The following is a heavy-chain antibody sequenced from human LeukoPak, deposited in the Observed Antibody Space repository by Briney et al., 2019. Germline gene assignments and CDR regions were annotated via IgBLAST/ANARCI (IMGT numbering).Heavy chain of an antibody. CDR1: GGSISSSSYY. D-gene: IGHD3-22*01. CDR2: IYYSGST. V-gene: IGHV4-39*07. Sequence: PSETLSLTCTVSGGSISSSSYYWGWIRQPPGKGLEWIGSIYYSGSTYYNPSLKSRVTISVDTSKNQFSLKLSSVTAADTAVYYCARRPYYDSSGYYWGQGTLVTVSS. J-gene: IGHJ4*02. CDR3: ARRPYYDSSGYY.